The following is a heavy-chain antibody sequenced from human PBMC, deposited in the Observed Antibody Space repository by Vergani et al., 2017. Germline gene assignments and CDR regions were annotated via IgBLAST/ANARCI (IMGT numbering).Heavy chain of an antibody. D-gene: IGHD3-22*01. J-gene: IGHJ4*02. CDR1: GFTFSSYE. Sequence: EVQLVESGGGLVQPGGSLRLSCAASGFTFSSYEMNWVRQAPGKGLEWVSYISSSGSTIYYADSVKGRFTISRDNAKNSLYLQMNSLRAEDTAVYYCASITMIPQHPSYYFDYWGQGTLVTVSS. CDR3: ASITMIPQHPSYYFDY. V-gene: IGHV3-48*03. CDR2: ISSSGSTI.